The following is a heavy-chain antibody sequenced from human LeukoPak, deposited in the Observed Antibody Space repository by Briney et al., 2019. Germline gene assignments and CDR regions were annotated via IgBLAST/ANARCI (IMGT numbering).Heavy chain of an antibody. Sequence: SETLSLTCTVSGGSISSYYWSWIRQPPGKGLEWIGYIYYSGSTNYNPSLKSRVTISVDTSKNQFSLKLSSVTAADTAVYYCAKDSKIVGATFRSYHYMDVWGKGTAVTVSS. V-gene: IGHV4-59*01. CDR1: GGSISSYY. J-gene: IGHJ6*03. CDR2: IYYSGST. CDR3: AKDSKIVGATFRSYHYMDV. D-gene: IGHD1-26*01.